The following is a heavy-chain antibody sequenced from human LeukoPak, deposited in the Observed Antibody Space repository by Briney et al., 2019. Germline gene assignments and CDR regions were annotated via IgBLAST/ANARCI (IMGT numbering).Heavy chain of an antibody. CDR3: AKDARKWIQLWTFDY. CDR1: GFTFSSYG. Sequence: GGSLRLSCAASGFTFSSYGMHWVRQAPGKGLEGVAVISYDGSNKYYADSVKGRFTISRDNSKNTLYLQMNSLRAEDTAVYYCAKDARKWIQLWTFDYWGQGTLVTVSS. CDR2: ISYDGSNK. J-gene: IGHJ4*02. D-gene: IGHD5-18*01. V-gene: IGHV3-30*18.